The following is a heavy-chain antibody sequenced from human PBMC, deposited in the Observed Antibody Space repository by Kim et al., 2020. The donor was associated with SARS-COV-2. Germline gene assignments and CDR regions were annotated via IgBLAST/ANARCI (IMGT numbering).Heavy chain of an antibody. J-gene: IGHJ6*02. CDR2: SYG. D-gene: IGHD3-10*01. V-gene: IGHV5-10-1*01. CDR3: ARHRGYGMDV. Sequence: SYGDFSPTFQGHVTISSDKSISTAYLQWSSLKASDTAMYYCARHRGYGMDVWGQGTAVTVSS.